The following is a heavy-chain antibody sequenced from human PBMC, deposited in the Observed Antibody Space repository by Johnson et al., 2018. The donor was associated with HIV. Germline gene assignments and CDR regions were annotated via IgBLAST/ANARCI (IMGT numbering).Heavy chain of an antibody. CDR1: GFIFRDYY. V-gene: IGHV3-11*01. Sequence: QVQLVESGGGLVKPGGSLRLSCAVSGFIFRDYYMSWIRQAPGKGLEWVSYISSSGKSTNYADSVKGRFTISRDNAKNFLSLQMNSLRVDDTALYYCAIGRGEFPRHAFDIWGQGTMVTVSS. D-gene: IGHD3-10*01. CDR2: ISSSGKST. J-gene: IGHJ3*02. CDR3: AIGRGEFPRHAFDI.